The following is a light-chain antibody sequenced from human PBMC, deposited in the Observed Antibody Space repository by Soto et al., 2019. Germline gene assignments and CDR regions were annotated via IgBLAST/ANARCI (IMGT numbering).Light chain of an antibody. CDR1: QSVSSSY. CDR2: GAS. J-gene: IGKJ4*01. CDR3: QQYGSSPLT. Sequence: ERVLTQSPGTLSLSPGERATLSCRASQSVSSSYLAWYQQKPGQAPRLLIYGASSRAPGIPDRLSGSGSGTDFTLTISRLGPEDFAVYYCQQYGSSPLTFGGGTKVELK. V-gene: IGKV3-20*01.